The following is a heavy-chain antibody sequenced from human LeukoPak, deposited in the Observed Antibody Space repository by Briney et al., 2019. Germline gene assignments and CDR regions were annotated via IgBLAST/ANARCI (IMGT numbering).Heavy chain of an antibody. CDR1: GGSISTGSYY. V-gene: IGHV4-61*02. CDR3: ARVARSMSSSSEDS. D-gene: IGHD6-13*01. CDR2: IYTSGST. J-gene: IGHJ4*02. Sequence: SETLTLTCTVSGGSISTGSYYWNWIRQPAGKGLEWIGRIYTSGSTNYNPSLKSRVTLSVDTSKNQFSLELNSVTAADTAVYYCARVARSMSSSSEDSWGQGTLVTVSS.